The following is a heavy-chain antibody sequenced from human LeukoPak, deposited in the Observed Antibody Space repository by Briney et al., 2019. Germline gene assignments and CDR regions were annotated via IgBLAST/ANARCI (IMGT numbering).Heavy chain of an antibody. CDR3: AKVNEWELRSGIFDY. Sequence: GRSLRLSCAASGFTIDDYAMHWVRQAPGKGLEWVSGISWNSGSIGYADSVKGRFTISRDNAKNSLYLQMNSLRAEDTALYYCAKVNEWELRSGIFDYWGQGTLVTVSS. J-gene: IGHJ4*02. CDR2: ISWNSGSI. CDR1: GFTIDDYA. D-gene: IGHD1-26*01. V-gene: IGHV3-9*01.